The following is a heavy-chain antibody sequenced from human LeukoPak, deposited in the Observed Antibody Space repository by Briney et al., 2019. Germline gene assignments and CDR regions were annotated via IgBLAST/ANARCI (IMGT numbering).Heavy chain of an antibody. V-gene: IGHV4-59*01. CDR2: IYYSGST. CDR1: GGSISSYY. Sequence: SETLSLTCTVSGGSISSYYWSWIRQPPAKGLEWIGYIYYSGSTNYNPSLKSRVTISVDTSKNQFSLKLSSVTAADTAVYYCARMFLDPTALDYYYYYMDVWGKGTTVTVSS. CDR3: ARMFLDPTALDYYYYYMDV. D-gene: IGHD3-3*01. J-gene: IGHJ6*03.